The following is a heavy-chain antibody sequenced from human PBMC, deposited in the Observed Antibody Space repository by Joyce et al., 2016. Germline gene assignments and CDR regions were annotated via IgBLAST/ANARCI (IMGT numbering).Heavy chain of an antibody. CDR1: GYSFSDYL. CDR2: IYPGDSEI. CDR3: ARQEGGAGGWRGWFDP. Sequence: EVRLVQSGAEVTQPGESLKISCKGSGYSFSDYLFDWVRPMSGKGLELMVIIYPGDSEIRYNPSFQGHVSISADKPINTAYLQRSSLKASDTAIYYCARQEGGAGGWRGWFDPWGQGTLVTVSS. D-gene: IGHD6-19*01. J-gene: IGHJ5*02. V-gene: IGHV5-51*01.